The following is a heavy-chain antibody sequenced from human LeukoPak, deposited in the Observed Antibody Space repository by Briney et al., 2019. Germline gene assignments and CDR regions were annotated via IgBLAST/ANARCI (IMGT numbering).Heavy chain of an antibody. V-gene: IGHV4-30-4*01. Sequence: PSQTLSLTCTVSGGSISSGDYYWSWIRQPPGKGLEWIGYIYYSGSTYYNPSLKSRVTISVDPSKNQFSLKLSSVTPADTAVYYCAIVPTDDYVWGSYRYPLYYFDYWGQGTLVTVSS. CDR2: IYYSGST. CDR3: AIVPTDDYVWGSYRYPLYYFDY. CDR1: GGSISSGDYY. J-gene: IGHJ4*02. D-gene: IGHD3-16*02.